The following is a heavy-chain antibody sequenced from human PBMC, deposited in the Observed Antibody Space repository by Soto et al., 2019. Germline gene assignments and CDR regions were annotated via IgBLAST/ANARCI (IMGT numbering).Heavy chain of an antibody. Sequence: GGSLRLSCAASGFTFSSYAMHWVRQAPGKGLEWVAVISYDGSNKYYADSVKGRFTISRDNSKNTLYLQMNSLRAEDTAVYYCARDPRVHSSWDSNFDYWGLGTLVTVSS. CDR2: ISYDGSNK. V-gene: IGHV3-30-3*01. CDR1: GFTFSSYA. CDR3: ARDPRVHSSWDSNFDY. D-gene: IGHD6-13*01. J-gene: IGHJ4*02.